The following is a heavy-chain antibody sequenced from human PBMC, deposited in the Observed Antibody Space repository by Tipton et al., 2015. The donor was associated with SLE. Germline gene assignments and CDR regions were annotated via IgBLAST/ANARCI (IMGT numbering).Heavy chain of an antibody. J-gene: IGHJ3*02. CDR2: FYPSGSD. Sequence: TLSLTCKVSGGSISIYYWSWIRQSTGKGLEWIGRFYPSGSDNYTPSLQSRLTMSLDTSQNQFSLKLSSMTAADTAVYYCARTVVPDVMGAFDIWGQGTMVTVSS. V-gene: IGHV4-4*07. CDR3: ARTVVPDVMGAFDI. CDR1: GGSISIYY. D-gene: IGHD2-2*01.